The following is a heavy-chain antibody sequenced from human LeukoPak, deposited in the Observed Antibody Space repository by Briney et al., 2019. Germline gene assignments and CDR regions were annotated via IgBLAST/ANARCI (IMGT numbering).Heavy chain of an antibody. V-gene: IGHV1-18*04. CDR3: ARGSTATGYNLQYFHH. J-gene: IGHJ1*01. CDR1: GYTFSSYG. Sequence: ASVKVSCKASGYTFSSYGISWLRQAPGQGLEWLGWISGSNGHTNFAQKLQGRITMTTDTSASTAYMELRSLTSDDTAVYYCARGSTATGYNLQYFHHWGQGSLVTVSS. CDR2: ISGSNGHT. D-gene: IGHD5-12*01.